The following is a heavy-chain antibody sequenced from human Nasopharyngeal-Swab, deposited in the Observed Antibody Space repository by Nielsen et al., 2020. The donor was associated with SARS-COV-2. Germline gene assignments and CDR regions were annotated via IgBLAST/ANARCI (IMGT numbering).Heavy chain of an antibody. CDR1: GFTFSNYN. CDR2: ISGSSRGV. J-gene: IGHJ4*02. CDR3: ARDFRPYSSSPYYDF. V-gene: IGHV3-48*02. Sequence: GGSLRLSCAASGFTFSNYNMNWVRQAPGKGLEWTAYISGSSRGVYYADSVKGRFPISRDNARNSLSLQMHRLRDEDTAVYYCARDFRPYSSSPYYDFWGQGTLVTVSS. D-gene: IGHD6-6*01.